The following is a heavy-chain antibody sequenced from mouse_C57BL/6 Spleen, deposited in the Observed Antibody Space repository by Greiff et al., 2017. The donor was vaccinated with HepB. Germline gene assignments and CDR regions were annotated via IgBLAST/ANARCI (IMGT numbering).Heavy chain of an antibody. V-gene: IGHV1-15*01. J-gene: IGHJ4*01. CDR2: IDPETGGT. CDR3: TRREYAMDY. CDR1: GYTFTDYE. Sequence: QVQLKESGAELVRPGASVTLSCKASGYTFTDYEMHWVKQTPVHGLEWIGAIDPETGGTAYNQKFKGKAILTADKSSSTAYMELRSLTSEDSAVYYCTRREYAMDYWGQGTSVTVSS.